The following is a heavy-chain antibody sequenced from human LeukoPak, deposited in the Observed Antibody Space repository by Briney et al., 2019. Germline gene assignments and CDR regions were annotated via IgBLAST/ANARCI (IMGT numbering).Heavy chain of an antibody. V-gene: IGHV1-46*01. J-gene: IGHJ4*02. Sequence: ASVKVSCKASGYTFTSYYMHWVRQAPGQGLEWMGIINPRGGSTTYAQKFQGRVTMTRDTSTSTVYKELSSLRSEDTAVYYCARDRGEIVNYGSYYFDYWGQGTLVTVSS. CDR3: ARDRGEIVNYGSYYFDY. D-gene: IGHD3-10*01. CDR1: GYTFTSYY. CDR2: INPRGGST.